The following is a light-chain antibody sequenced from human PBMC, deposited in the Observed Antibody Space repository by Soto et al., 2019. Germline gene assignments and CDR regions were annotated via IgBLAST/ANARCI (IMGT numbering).Light chain of an antibody. J-gene: IGLJ3*02. CDR1: SSDVGAYNY. Sequence: QSALTQPASVSGSPGQSITISCTGTSSDVGAYNYVSWYQQHPGKAPKLMIYDVSNRPSGVFNRFSGSKSGNTASLTISGLQAEDEADYYCSSSTSSSTLVFGGGTKLTVL. V-gene: IGLV2-14*01. CDR2: DVS. CDR3: SSSTSSSTLV.